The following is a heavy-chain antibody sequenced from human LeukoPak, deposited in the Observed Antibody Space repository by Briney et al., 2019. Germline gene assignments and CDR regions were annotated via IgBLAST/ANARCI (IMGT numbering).Heavy chain of an antibody. CDR2: IGSVTTYI. CDR1: GFTFSDYT. Sequence: GSLRLSCAASGFTFSDYTMNWVRQAPGKGLEWVSSIGSVTTYIYYADSVKGRFTISRDNAKNSLSLQMNSLRAEDTAVYYCARAIAVAGPYYFDYWGQGTLVTVSS. CDR3: ARAIAVAGPYYFDY. J-gene: IGHJ4*02. D-gene: IGHD6-19*01. V-gene: IGHV3-21*01.